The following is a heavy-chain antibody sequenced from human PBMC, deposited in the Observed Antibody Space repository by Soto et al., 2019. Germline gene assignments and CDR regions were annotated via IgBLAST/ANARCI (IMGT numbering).Heavy chain of an antibody. J-gene: IGHJ3*02. CDR1: GGSFSGYY. Sequence: SETLSLTCAVYGGSFSGYYWSWIRQPPGKGLEWIGEINHSGSTNYNPSLKSRVTISVDTSKNQFSLKLSSVTAADTAVYYCARGGLLVVVAATRDAFDIWGQGTMVTVSS. D-gene: IGHD2-15*01. CDR3: ARGGLLVVVAATRDAFDI. V-gene: IGHV4-34*01. CDR2: INHSGST.